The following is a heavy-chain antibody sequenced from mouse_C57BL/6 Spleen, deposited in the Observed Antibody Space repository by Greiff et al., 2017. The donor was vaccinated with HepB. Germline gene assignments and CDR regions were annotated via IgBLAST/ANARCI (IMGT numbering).Heavy chain of an antibody. V-gene: IGHV1-53*01. CDR1: GYTFTSYW. CDR3: TRGGAYYSNFFAY. CDR2: INPSNGGT. D-gene: IGHD2-5*01. J-gene: IGHJ3*01. Sequence: QVQLQQPGPELVKPGASVKLSCKASGYTFTSYWMHWVKQRPGQGLEWIGNINPSNGGTNYNEKFKSKATLTVDKSSSTAYMQLSSLTSEDSAVYYCTRGGAYYSNFFAYWGQGTLVTVSA.